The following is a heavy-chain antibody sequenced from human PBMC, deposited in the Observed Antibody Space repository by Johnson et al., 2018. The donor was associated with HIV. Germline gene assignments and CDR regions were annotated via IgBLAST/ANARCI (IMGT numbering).Heavy chain of an antibody. J-gene: IGHJ3*02. V-gene: IGHV3-9*01. CDR3: ARKGDAFDI. CDR2: ISWNSGSI. CDR1: GFTFDDYA. Sequence: VQLVESGGGLVQPGGSLTLSCAASGFTFDDYAMHWVRQAPGKGLEWVSGISWNSGSIGYADSVKGRFTISRDNAKNSLYLQMNSLRAEDTAVYYCARKGDAFDIWGQGTKVTVSS.